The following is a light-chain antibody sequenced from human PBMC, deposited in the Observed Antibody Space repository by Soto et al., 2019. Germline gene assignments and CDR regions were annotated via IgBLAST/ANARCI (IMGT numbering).Light chain of an antibody. CDR1: QSVSSY. J-gene: IGKJ4*01. CDR2: DAS. V-gene: IGKV3-11*01. Sequence: EIVLTQSPATLSLSPGERATLSCRASQSVSSYLAWYQQKPGQAPRLLIYDASNRATGIPARFSGSGSGTDFTLTISSLQSEDFAVYYCQQYSDWPPLTFGGGTKVDIK. CDR3: QQYSDWPPLT.